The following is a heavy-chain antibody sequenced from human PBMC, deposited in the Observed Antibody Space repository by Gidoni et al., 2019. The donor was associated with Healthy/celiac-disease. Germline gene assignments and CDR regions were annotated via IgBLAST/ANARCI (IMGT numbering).Heavy chain of an antibody. CDR2: ISVSGGST. D-gene: IGHD5-12*01. CDR3: AKDPHNSGYDWGTFDY. J-gene: IGHJ4*02. Sequence: EVQLLESGGGLVQPGGSLRLSCAASGFTFSSYAMSWVRQAPGQGLEWVSAISVSGGSTYYADSVKGRFTISRDNSKNTLYLQMNSLRAEDTAVYYCAKDPHNSGYDWGTFDYWGQGTLVTVSS. CDR1: GFTFSSYA. V-gene: IGHV3-23*01.